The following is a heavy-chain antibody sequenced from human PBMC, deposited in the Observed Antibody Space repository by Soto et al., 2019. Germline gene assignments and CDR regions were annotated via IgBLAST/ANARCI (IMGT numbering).Heavy chain of an antibody. CDR1: GFSSSRSGAG. Sequence: AGPARVNPTQTLTLTCTLSGFSSSRSGAGVGWIRRPPGKALEWLALIYWNDDKRYSLSLKNRLTTTKDTSKNQVVLTMTNMDPVDTATYFCAHSPFYDSSGYPDFWGQGTLVTVSS. J-gene: IGHJ4*02. CDR2: IYWNDDK. V-gene: IGHV2-5*01. CDR3: AHSPFYDSSGYPDF. D-gene: IGHD3-22*01.